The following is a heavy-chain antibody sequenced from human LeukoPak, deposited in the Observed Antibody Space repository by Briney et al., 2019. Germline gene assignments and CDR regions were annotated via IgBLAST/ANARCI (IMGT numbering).Heavy chain of an antibody. CDR1: GYTFTSYG. CDR2: IIPIFGTA. Sequence: ASVKVSCKASGYTFTSYGISWVRQAPGQGLEWMGGIIPIFGTANYAQKFQGRVTITADKSTSTAYMELSSLRSEDTAVYYCAREKVPAAIPRGWFDPWGQGTLVTVSS. CDR3: AREKVPAAIPRGWFDP. J-gene: IGHJ5*02. V-gene: IGHV1-69*06. D-gene: IGHD2-2*02.